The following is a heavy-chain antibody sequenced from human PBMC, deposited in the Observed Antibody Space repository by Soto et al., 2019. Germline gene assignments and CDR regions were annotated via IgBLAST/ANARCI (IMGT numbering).Heavy chain of an antibody. Sequence: GGSLRLSCVVSVFPFGANAMSWVRQAPGKGLEWVSGLSNTGRRTSYADSVKGRFNISRDNSENTVYLQMNSLRVEDTAVYYCATEMGATQDTFDNWGQGTLVTVSS. CDR2: LSNTGRRT. J-gene: IGHJ4*02. D-gene: IGHD1-26*01. V-gene: IGHV3-23*01. CDR1: VFPFGANA. CDR3: ATEMGATQDTFDN.